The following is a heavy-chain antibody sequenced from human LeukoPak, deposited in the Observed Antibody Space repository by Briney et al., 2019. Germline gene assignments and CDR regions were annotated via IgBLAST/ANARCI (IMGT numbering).Heavy chain of an antibody. CDR1: GGSISSGDYY. D-gene: IGHD3-10*02. CDR2: IYYSGST. Sequence: SQTLSLTCTVSGGSISSGDYYWSWIRQPPGKGLEWIGYIYYSGSTYYNPSLKSRVTISVDTSKNQFSLKLSSVTTADTAVYYCARDPGVFGELSWGRGTLVTVSS. J-gene: IGHJ5*02. V-gene: IGHV4-30-4*08. CDR3: ARDPGVFGELS.